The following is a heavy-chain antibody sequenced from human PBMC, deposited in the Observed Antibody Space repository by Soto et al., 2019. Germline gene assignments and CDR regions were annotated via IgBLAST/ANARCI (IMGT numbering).Heavy chain of an antibody. Sequence: PWRSLRIPWAGCLLRFSKYAMHWVRQDQGMGLEWVALLSPDGGNKYYVGSVKGRFAVSRDNSKVSLSLQMNRLRVEDRATYYCARVIYRTISRYYYYGMDVWGQGPPVTVYS. J-gene: IGHJ6*02. CDR3: ARVIYRTISRYYYYGMDV. D-gene: IGHD3-16*02. CDR1: LLRFSKYA. V-gene: IGHV3-30*03. CDR2: LSPDGGNK.